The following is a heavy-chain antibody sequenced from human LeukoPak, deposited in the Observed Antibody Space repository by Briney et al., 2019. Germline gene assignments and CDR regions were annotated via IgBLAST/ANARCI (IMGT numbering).Heavy chain of an antibody. D-gene: IGHD6-19*01. CDR3: ARGLRHQPSSGWFF. Sequence: PSEPLSLTCAVYGGSFSGSYWGWFRQPPGKGRGWIGEIILSGRTSYNPSLKSRVSISVDTSKNPFSLNLSSVTAADTAVYYCARGLRHQPSSGWFFWGQGTLVTVSS. V-gene: IGHV4-34*01. CDR2: IILSGRT. J-gene: IGHJ4*02. CDR1: GGSFSGSY.